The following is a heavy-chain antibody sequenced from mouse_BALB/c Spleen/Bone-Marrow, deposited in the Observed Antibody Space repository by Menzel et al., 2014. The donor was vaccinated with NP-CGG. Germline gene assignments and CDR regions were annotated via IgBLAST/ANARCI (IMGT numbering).Heavy chain of an antibody. Sequence: QVQLKDSGAELAKPGASVKMSCKASGYTFTNYWMHWVKQRPGQGLEWIGYINPSTGYTEYNQKFKDKATLTADKSSSTAYMQLSSLTSEDSAVYYCARRDGSSYSFVYWGQGTLVTVSA. CDR2: INPSTGYT. CDR1: GYTFTNYW. CDR3: ARRDGSSYSFVY. J-gene: IGHJ3*01. V-gene: IGHV1-7*01. D-gene: IGHD1-1*01.